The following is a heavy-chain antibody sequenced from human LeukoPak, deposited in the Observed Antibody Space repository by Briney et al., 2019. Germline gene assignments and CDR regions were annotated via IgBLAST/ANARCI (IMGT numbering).Heavy chain of an antibody. CDR2: ISYDGSNK. CDR3: ARGLAALYYFDY. CDR1: GFTFSSYG. D-gene: IGHD6-6*01. J-gene: IGHJ4*02. V-gene: IGHV3-30*03. Sequence: PGGSLRLSCAASGFTFSSYGMHWVRQAPGKGLEWVAVISYDGSNKYCADSVKGRFTISRDNSKNTLYLQMNSLRAEDTAVYYCARGLAALYYFDYWGQGTLVTVSS.